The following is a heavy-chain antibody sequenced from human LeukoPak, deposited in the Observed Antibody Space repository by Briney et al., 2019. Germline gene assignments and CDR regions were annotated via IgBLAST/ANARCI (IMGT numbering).Heavy chain of an antibody. D-gene: IGHD3-22*01. CDR2: IIPIFGTA. Sequence: SVKVSCKASGYTFTSYGISWVRQAPGQGLEWMGGIIPIFGTANYAQKFQGRVTITADESTTTAYMELSSLRSEDTAVYYCARESTDYYDTSGYYYGPIYWGQGTLVTVSS. J-gene: IGHJ4*02. V-gene: IGHV1-69*13. CDR3: ARESTDYYDTSGYYYGPIY. CDR1: GYTFTSYG.